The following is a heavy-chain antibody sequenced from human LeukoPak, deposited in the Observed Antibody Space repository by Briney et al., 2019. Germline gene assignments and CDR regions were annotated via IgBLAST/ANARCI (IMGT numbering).Heavy chain of an antibody. D-gene: IGHD3-10*01. J-gene: IGHJ4*02. CDR2: ISYDGSNK. Sequence: PGSSVRLSCAASGFILSSYGKHWARQAPGKGREWGAVISYDGSNKYYADSVKGRFTISRDNSKNTLYLQMNSLRAEDTAVYYCAKASLAFWFGESLYYFDYWGQGTLVTVSS. V-gene: IGHV3-30*18. CDR3: AKASLAFWFGESLYYFDY. CDR1: GFILSSYG.